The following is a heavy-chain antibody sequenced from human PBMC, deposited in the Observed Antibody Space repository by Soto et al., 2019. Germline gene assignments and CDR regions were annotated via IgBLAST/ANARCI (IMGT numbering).Heavy chain of an antibody. J-gene: IGHJ4*02. CDR3: ARESDYYDSSGPSDY. CDR1: GYTFTSYG. CDR2: ISAYNGNT. V-gene: IGHV1-18*01. D-gene: IGHD3-22*01. Sequence: QVQLVQSGAEVKKPGASVKVSCKASGYTFTSYGISWVRQAPGQGLEWMGWISAYNGNTNYAQKLQGRVTMTTDTSTSTADMELRSLRSDDTAVYYCARESDYYDSSGPSDYWGQGTLVTVSS.